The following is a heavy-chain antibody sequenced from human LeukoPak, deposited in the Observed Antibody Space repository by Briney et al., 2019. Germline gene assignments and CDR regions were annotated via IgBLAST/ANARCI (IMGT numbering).Heavy chain of an antibody. CDR3: ARLTSSWYQDWYFDL. J-gene: IGHJ2*01. D-gene: IGHD6-13*01. CDR2: INHSGST. Sequence: PSETLSLTCAVYGGSFSGYYWSWIRQPPGKGLEWIGEINHSGSTNYNPSLKSRVTISVDTSKKQFSLKLSSVTATDTAVYYCARLTSSWYQDWYFDLWGRGTLVTVPS. CDR1: GGSFSGYY. V-gene: IGHV4-34*01.